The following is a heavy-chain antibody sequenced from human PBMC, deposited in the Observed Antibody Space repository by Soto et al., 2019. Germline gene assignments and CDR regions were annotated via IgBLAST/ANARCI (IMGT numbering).Heavy chain of an antibody. J-gene: IGHJ1*01. CDR3: ASTVDTTMVTWALGN. V-gene: IGHV3-23*01. D-gene: IGHD5-18*01. CDR2: LSDGGGIT. CDR1: GFTFSSYA. Sequence: EVQLLESGGGLVQPGGSLRLSCAASGFTFSSYAMSWVRQAPGKGLEWVSALSDGGGITYYADSVKGRFTISRDNSKNTLYLQMNSLRPEDTAVYYCASTVDTTMVTWALGNWGQGTLVTVSS.